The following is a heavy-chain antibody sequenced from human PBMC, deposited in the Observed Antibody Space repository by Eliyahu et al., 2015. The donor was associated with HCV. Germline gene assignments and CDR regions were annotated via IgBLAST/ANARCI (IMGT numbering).Heavy chain of an antibody. CDR1: GGXIXPYY. J-gene: IGHJ5*02. CDR3: ASGGGGIAVAGTGGWFDP. Sequence: QVQLQESGPGLVKPSETLSLTCTVPGGXIXPYYWXWIRQPPGXXTXGMWXINYSXXTTHRPPLKSRATISLDTSKNQFSLNLTSVTAADTAVYYCASGGGGIAVAGTGGWFDPWGQGTLVTVSS. D-gene: IGHD6-19*01. CDR2: INYSXXT. V-gene: IGHV4-59*01.